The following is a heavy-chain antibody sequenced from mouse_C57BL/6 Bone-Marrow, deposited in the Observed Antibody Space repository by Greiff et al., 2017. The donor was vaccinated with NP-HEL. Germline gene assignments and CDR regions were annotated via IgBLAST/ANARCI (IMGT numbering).Heavy chain of an antibody. CDR1: GYTFTSYT. CDR2: INPSSGYT. Sequence: QVQLQQSGAELARPGASVKMSCKASGYTFTSYTMHWVTQRPGQGLEWIGYINPSSGYTKYNQKFKDKATLTADKSSSTAYMQLSSLTSEDAAVYYCARPHYYAMDDWGQGTSVTVSS. J-gene: IGHJ4*01. CDR3: ARPHYYAMDD. V-gene: IGHV1-4*01.